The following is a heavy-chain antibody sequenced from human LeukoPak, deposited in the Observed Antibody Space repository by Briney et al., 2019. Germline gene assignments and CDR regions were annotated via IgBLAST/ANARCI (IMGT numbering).Heavy chain of an antibody. CDR2: INPNSGGT. J-gene: IGHJ4*02. V-gene: IGHV1-2*02. CDR1: GYTFTGYY. Sequence: GASVKVSCKASGYTFTGYYVHWVRQAPGQGLEWMGWINPNSGGTNYAQKFQGRVTMTRDTSIGTAYMELSRLRSDDTAVYYCARDDYSHYDYWGQGTLVTVSS. CDR3: ARDDYSHYDY. D-gene: IGHD4-11*01.